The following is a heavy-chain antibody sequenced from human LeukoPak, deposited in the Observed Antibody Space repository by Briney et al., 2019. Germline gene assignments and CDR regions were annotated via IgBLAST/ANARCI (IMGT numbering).Heavy chain of an antibody. J-gene: IGHJ6*02. Sequence: PSETLSLTCTGSGGSISSYYWSWIRQPPGKGLEWIGYIYYSGSTNYNPSLKSRVTISVDTSKNQFSLKLSSVAAADTAVYYCARWGMDIVASRVSYYYYGMDVWGQGTTVTVSS. V-gene: IGHV4-59*08. CDR2: IYYSGST. D-gene: IGHD2-2*03. CDR1: GGSISSYY. CDR3: ARWGMDIVASRVSYYYYGMDV.